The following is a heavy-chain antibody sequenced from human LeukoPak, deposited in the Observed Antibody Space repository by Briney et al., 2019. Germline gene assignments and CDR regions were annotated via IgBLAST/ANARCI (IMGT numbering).Heavy chain of an antibody. D-gene: IGHD6-25*01. CDR1: EFTVSSNY. CDR2: IDNSDNT. V-gene: IGHV3-53*01. CDR3: ARGSGRGGLMDV. J-gene: IGHJ6*03. Sequence: PGGSLRLSCAASEFTVSSNYMSWVRQAPGKGLEWDSVIDNSDNTYYADSVKGRFTISRDNSKNTLYLQMNSLRAEDTAFYYCARGSGRGGLMDVWGKGTTVTVSS.